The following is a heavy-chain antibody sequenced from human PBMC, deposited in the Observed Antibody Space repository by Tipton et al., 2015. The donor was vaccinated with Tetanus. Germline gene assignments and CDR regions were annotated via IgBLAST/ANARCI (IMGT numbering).Heavy chain of an antibody. D-gene: IGHD3-10*01. CDR2: IYFQGST. CDR1: GGSVSDKKYY. J-gene: IGHJ5*02. CDR3: ARHLYGYWFDP. V-gene: IGHV4-39*01. Sequence: TLSLTCTVSGGSVSDKKYYWGWIRQPPGNGLEWIASIYFQGSTYYSPSLKTRVTIAVDTAQNLFSLRLTSVTAADTAMYYCARHLYGYWFDPWGQGALVTVSS.